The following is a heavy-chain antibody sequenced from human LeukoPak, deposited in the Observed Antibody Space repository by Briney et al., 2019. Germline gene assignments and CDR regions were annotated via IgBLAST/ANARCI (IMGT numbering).Heavy chain of an antibody. CDR1: GYSFTSYW. CDR2: IDPSDSYT. V-gene: IGHV5-10-1*01. D-gene: IGHD5-18*01. Sequence: GESLKISCKGSGYSFTSYWISWVRQMPGKGLEWMGRIDPSDSYTNYSPSFQGHVIISADKSISTAYLQWSSLKASDTAMYYCARHDNSYAYSYNFHYWGQGTLVTVSS. CDR3: ARHDNSYAYSYNFHY. J-gene: IGHJ4*02.